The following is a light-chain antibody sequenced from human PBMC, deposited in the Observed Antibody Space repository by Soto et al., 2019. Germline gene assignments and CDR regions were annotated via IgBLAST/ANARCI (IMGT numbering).Light chain of an antibody. CDR1: RRINRN. Sequence: EIVMTQSPATLSLSPGEGATLSCRASRRINRNLACYEQKPGQAHSLLIYSASIRATGVPDRFSGTGSGPEFTLNVSALKSEDYTVNYCQRYKSWAPITFGQGTRLRLN. J-gene: IGKJ5*01. CDR2: SAS. V-gene: IGKV3-15*01. CDR3: QRYKSWAPIT.